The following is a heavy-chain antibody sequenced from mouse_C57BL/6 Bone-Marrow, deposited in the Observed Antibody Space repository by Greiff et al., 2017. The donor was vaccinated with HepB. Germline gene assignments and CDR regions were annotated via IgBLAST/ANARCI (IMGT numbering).Heavy chain of an antibody. CDR2: INPSTGGT. CDR3: ARFAD. Sequence: VQLQQSGPELVKPGASVKISCKASGYSFTGYYMNWVKQSPEKSLEWIGEINPSTGGTTYNQKFKAKATLTVDKSSSTAYIQLKSLTSEDSAVYYCARFADWGQGTTLTVSS. V-gene: IGHV1-42*01. J-gene: IGHJ2*01. CDR1: GYSFTGYY.